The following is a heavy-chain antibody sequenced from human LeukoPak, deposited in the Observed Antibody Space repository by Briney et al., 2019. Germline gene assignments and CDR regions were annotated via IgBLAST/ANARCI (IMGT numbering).Heavy chain of an antibody. D-gene: IGHD2-2*01. J-gene: IGHJ3*02. V-gene: IGHV3-23*01. CDR2: ISGSGGST. Sequence: GGSLRLSCAASGFTFSSYAMSWVRQAPGKGLEWVSAISGSGGSTYYADSVKGRFTISRDNSKNTLYLQMNSLGAEDTAVYYCAKGPPSTYCSSTSCRNYDAFDIWGQGTMVTVSS. CDR1: GFTFSSYA. CDR3: AKGPPSTYCSSTSCRNYDAFDI.